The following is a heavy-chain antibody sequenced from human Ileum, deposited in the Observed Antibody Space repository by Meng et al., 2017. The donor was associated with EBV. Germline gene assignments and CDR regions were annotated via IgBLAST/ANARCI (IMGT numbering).Heavy chain of an antibody. CDR3: AREGLVGDLRYFDL. J-gene: IGHJ2*01. CDR2: INPNSGGA. D-gene: IGHD3-16*01. V-gene: IGHV1-2*06. Sequence: QVQLVQSGAEVKKPXASVKVSCKASAYPFAGYYMHWVRQAPGQGLEWMGRINPNSGGANYAQKFQGRVTMTRDTSTSTAYMELSRLRSDDTAVYYCAREGLVGDLRYFDLWGRGTLVTVSS. CDR1: AYPFAGYY.